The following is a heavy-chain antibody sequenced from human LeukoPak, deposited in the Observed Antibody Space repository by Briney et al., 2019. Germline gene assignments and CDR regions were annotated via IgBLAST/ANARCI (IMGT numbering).Heavy chain of an antibody. J-gene: IGHJ4*02. CDR2: ISSSSSHI. V-gene: IGHV3-21*01. Sequence: GGSLRLSCVVSGFTFTGYSMNWVRQAPGKGLEWVSSISSSSSHIFYADSVKGRFTISRDNAKNSLYLQMNSLRAEDTAVYYCARELNCGGDCYNLFDYWGQGTLVTVSS. CDR3: ARELNCGGDCYNLFDY. D-gene: IGHD2-21*01. CDR1: GFTFTGYS.